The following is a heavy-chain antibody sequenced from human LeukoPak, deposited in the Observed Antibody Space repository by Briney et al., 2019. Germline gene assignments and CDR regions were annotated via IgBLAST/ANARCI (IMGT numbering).Heavy chain of an antibody. CDR1: GFTFSGSA. CDR3: TRDCGGDCYDNY. CDR2: IRSKANSCAT. D-gene: IGHD2-21*02. V-gene: IGHV3-73*01. J-gene: IGHJ4*02. Sequence: GGSLKLSCAASGFTFSGSAMHWVRQASGKGLEWVGRIRSKANSCATAYAASVKGRFTISRDDSKNTAYLQMNSLKTEDTAVYYCTRDCGGDCYDNYWGQGTLVTVSS.